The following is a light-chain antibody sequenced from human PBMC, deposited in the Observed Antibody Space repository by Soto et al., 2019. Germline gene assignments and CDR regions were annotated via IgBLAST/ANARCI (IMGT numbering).Light chain of an antibody. CDR2: EVN. CDR3: CSYTSSNYL. J-gene: IGLJ1*01. Sequence: QSALAQPASVSGSPGQSITISCTGSSSDIGRYDFVSWYQQLPGKAPKLLLFEVNHRPSGVSDRFSGSKSGNTASLTISGLQADEEPHYYCCSYTSSNYLFGIRTKVTV. CDR1: SSDIGRYDF. V-gene: IGLV2-14*01.